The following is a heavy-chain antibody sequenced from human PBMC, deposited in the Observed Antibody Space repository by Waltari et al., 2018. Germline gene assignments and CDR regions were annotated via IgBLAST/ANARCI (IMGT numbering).Heavy chain of an antibody. Sequence: QVQLVQSGAEVKKPGASVKVSCKASGYTFTGYYMHWLRQAPGQGLEWMRRINPNRGGTNYAQKFQGRGTMTRETSISTAYMGLSRLRSDVTAVYYCARGRGSGWVDGAFDIWGQGTMVTGSS. J-gene: IGHJ3*02. D-gene: IGHD6-19*01. CDR3: ARGRGSGWVDGAFDI. CDR1: GYTFTGYY. CDR2: INPNRGGT. V-gene: IGHV1-2*06.